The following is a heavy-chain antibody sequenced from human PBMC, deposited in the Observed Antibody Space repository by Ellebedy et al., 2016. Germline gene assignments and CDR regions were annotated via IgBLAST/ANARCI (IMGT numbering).Heavy chain of an antibody. J-gene: IGHJ6*03. Sequence: GESLKISCATSGFTFSNYAMSWVRQAPGKGLEWVSGISGSGGRTYHADSVKGRFTISRDNFKNTLYLEMNSLRAEDTAVYYCARGKENYGYDMDVWGKGTTITVSS. CDR3: ARGKENYGYDMDV. CDR1: GFTFSNYA. D-gene: IGHD5-18*01. CDR2: ISGSGGRT. V-gene: IGHV3-23*01.